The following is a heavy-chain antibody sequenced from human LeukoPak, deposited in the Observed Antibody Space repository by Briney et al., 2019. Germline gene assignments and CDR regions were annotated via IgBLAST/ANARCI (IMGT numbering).Heavy chain of an antibody. D-gene: IGHD3-10*01. CDR1: GGTFSGYA. CDR3: ARDLEAYYYGSGSYFAY. Sequence: ASVKVSCKASGGTFSGYAISWVRQAPGQGLEWMGGIIPIFGTANYAQKFQGRVTITADESTSTAYMELSSLRSEDTAVYYCARDLEAYYYGSGSYFAYWGQGTLVTVSS. CDR2: IIPIFGTA. V-gene: IGHV1-69*13. J-gene: IGHJ4*02.